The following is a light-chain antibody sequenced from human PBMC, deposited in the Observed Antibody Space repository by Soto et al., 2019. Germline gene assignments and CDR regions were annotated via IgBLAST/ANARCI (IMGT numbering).Light chain of an antibody. V-gene: IGKV1-5*01. CDR2: DVS. CDR1: QSINAW. J-gene: IGKJ5*01. Sequence: DIHMTQAPSTLSASVGDRFTITCRASQSINAWLAWYQQKPGKAPKLLIYDVSTLASGVPSRFSGSASGTEFTLTISNLVSEDFASYYCQQYHRYSTFGQGTRLEI. CDR3: QQYHRYST.